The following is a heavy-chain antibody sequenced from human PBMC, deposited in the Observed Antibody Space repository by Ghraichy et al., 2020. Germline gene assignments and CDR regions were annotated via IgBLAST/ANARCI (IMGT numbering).Heavy chain of an antibody. Sequence: ASVKVSCKVSGYMLTRYSMSWLRQAPGQGLEWMGWINTHNGNTIYAEKVQDRVALTIDTGTSTAFMELRSLRSDDTAVYYCARVPGDSSGWNGLDLWGQGTLVTVSS. V-gene: IGHV1-18*01. J-gene: IGHJ5*02. D-gene: IGHD6-19*01. CDR1: GYMLTRYS. CDR3: ARVPGDSSGWNGLDL. CDR2: INTHNGNT.